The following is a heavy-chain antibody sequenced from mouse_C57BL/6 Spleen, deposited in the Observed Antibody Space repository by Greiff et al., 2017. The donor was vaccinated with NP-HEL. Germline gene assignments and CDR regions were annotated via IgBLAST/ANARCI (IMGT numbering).Heavy chain of an antibody. V-gene: IGHV14-4*01. J-gene: IGHJ2*01. CDR1: GFNIKDDY. CDR2: IDPENGDT. CDR3: TQGNYVGLGY. D-gene: IGHD6-1*01. Sequence: VQLQQSGAELVRPGASVKLSCTASGFNIKDDYMHWVKQRPEQGLEWIGWIDPENGDTEYASKFQGKATITADTSSNTAYLQLSSLTSEDTAVYYCTQGNYVGLGYWGQGTTLTVSS.